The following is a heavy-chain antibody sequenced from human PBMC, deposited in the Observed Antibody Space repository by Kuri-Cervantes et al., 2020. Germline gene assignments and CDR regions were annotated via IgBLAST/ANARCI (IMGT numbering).Heavy chain of an antibody. CDR3: ARVEGATTYYYYGMDV. D-gene: IGHD1-26*01. V-gene: IGHV3-9*01. Sequence: SLKISCAASGFTFDDYAMRWVRQAPGKGLEWVSGISWNSGSIDSADSVKGRFTISRDNARNTLYLQMNSLRAEDTAVYYCARVEGATTYYYYGMDVWGQGTTVTVSS. CDR2: ISWNSGSI. J-gene: IGHJ6*02. CDR1: GFTFDDYA.